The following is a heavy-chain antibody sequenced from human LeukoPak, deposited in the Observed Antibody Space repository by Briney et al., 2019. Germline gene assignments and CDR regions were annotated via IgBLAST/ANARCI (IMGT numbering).Heavy chain of an antibody. Sequence: ASVKVSCKASGYTFTGYYMHWVRQAPGQGLEWMGWINPNSGGTNYAQKFQGRVTMTRDTSISTAYMELSRLRSDDTAVYYCARDYLRGYNGYENDYWGQGTLVTVSS. D-gene: IGHD5-12*01. J-gene: IGHJ4*02. CDR1: GYTFTGYY. CDR3: ARDYLRGYNGYENDY. V-gene: IGHV1-2*02. CDR2: INPNSGGT.